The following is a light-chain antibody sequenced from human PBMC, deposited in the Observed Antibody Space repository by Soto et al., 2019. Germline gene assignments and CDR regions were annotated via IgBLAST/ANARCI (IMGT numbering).Light chain of an antibody. V-gene: IGKV1-6*01. Sequence: AIQMTQSPPSLSAPIGDRVTITCRASQGIRNDLGWYQQKPGKAPKVLIYDASSLQSGVPSRFSGSGSGTDFTLTISSLQPEDFATYYCLQDHNYPLTFGGGTKVEIK. CDR2: DAS. CDR1: QGIRND. J-gene: IGKJ4*01. CDR3: LQDHNYPLT.